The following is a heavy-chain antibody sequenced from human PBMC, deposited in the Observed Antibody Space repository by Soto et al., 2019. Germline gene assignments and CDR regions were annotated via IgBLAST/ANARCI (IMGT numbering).Heavy chain of an antibody. D-gene: IGHD1-26*01. V-gene: IGHV3-30-3*01. CDR2: ITYDGNNK. J-gene: IGHJ4*02. CDR3: AKGVGSYYFDC. CDR1: GFTFSRYP. Sequence: QVQLVESGGGVVQPGRSLRLSCAASGFTFSRYPMYWVRQAPGKGLEWVAVITYDGNNKYYAGSVKGRFTISRDNAKNTLYLKMNNLRPEETAVYYCAKGVGSYYFDCLGQGTLVTVFS.